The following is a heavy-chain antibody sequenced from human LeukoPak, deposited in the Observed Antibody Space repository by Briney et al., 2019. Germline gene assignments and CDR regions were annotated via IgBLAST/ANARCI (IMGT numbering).Heavy chain of an antibody. D-gene: IGHD2-15*01. J-gene: IGHJ3*02. CDR1: GDSISTYY. Sequence: SETLSLTCTISGDSISTYYWSWIRQPPGKGLEWIGYIYYTGITNYNPSLKSRVTISIDTSKIQFSLKLSSVTAADTAVYYCAGKRCSGGSCFDAFDIWGQGTMVTVSS. CDR2: IYYTGIT. CDR3: AGKRCSGGSCFDAFDI. V-gene: IGHV4-59*08.